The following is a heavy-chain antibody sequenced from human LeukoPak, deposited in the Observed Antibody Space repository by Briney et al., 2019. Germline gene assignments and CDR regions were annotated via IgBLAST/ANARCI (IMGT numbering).Heavy chain of an antibody. D-gene: IGHD6-13*01. CDR1: GGSISSYY. V-gene: IGHV4-4*07. CDR3: ARDPLRPGSAGRYYYYGMDV. J-gene: IGHJ6*02. CDR2: IYTSGST. Sequence: SETLSLTCTVSGGSISSYYWSWIRQPAGKGLEWIGRIYTSGSTNYNPSLKSRVTMSVDTSKNQFSLKLSSVTAADTAVYYCARDPLRPGSAGRYYYYGMDVWGQGTTVTVSS.